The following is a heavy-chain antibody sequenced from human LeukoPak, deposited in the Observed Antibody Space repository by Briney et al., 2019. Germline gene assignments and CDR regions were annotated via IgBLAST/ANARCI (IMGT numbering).Heavy chain of an antibody. Sequence: SETLSLTCTVSGGSISSYYWSWIRQPPGKGLEWIGYIYYSGSTNYNPSLKSRVTISVDTSKNQFSLKLSSVTAADTAVYYCARDKGYCSSASCHNWFDPWGQGTLVTVSS. J-gene: IGHJ5*02. CDR3: ARDKGYCSSASCHNWFDP. D-gene: IGHD2-2*01. CDR2: IYYSGST. CDR1: GGSISSYY. V-gene: IGHV4-59*01.